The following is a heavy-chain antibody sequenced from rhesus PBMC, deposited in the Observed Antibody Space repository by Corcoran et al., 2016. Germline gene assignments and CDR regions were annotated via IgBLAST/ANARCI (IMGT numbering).Heavy chain of an antibody. D-gene: IGHD4-23*01. CDR2: VGGSSGST. J-gene: IGHJ4*01. V-gene: IGHV4-165*01. CDR3: ARREVTTGVGDY. CDR1: GGSISSNN. Sequence: QVQLQESGPELVKPSETLSLPCAVSGGSISSNNGRWIRQPPGKGLEWIGYVGGSSGSTDYNPSLKSRVTISTDTSKNQFSLKLSSVTAADTAVYYCARREVTTGVGDYWGQGVLVTVSS.